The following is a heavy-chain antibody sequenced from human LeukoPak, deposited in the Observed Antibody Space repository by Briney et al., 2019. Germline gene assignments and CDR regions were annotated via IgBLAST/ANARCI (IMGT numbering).Heavy chain of an antibody. V-gene: IGHV1-18*04. Sequence: ASVKVSCKASGYTFTSYGISWVRQAPGHGLEGMGWISAYNGNTNYAQKLQGRVTMTTDTSTSTAYMELRSLRSDDTAVYYCARDRHYDILTGYYDLDYWGQGTLVTVSS. CDR2: ISAYNGNT. D-gene: IGHD3-9*01. CDR1: GYTFTSYG. J-gene: IGHJ4*02. CDR3: ARDRHYDILTGYYDLDY.